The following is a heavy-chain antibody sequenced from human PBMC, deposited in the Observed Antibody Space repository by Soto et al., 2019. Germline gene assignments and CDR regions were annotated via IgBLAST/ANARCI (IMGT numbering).Heavy chain of an antibody. V-gene: IGHV4-4*07. J-gene: IGHJ4*02. Sequence: SETLALTCTVSGGSISNYFCNWIRQPAGKGLEWIGRIDNSGSTNYNPSLKSRITMSADTSRNQFSLKLNSVTAADTAVYYCARGGQDFWSGPFDYWGQGALVTVS. CDR2: IDNSGST. CDR3: ARGGQDFWSGPFDY. D-gene: IGHD3-3*01. CDR1: GGSISNYF.